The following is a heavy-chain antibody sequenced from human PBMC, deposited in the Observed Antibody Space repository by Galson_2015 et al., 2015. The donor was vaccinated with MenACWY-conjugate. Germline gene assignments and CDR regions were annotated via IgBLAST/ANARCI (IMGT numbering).Heavy chain of an antibody. CDR2: IYYSGST. V-gene: IGHV4-39*01. Sequence: SETLSLTCTVSGGSISNSGYYWGWIRQPPGKGLEWIGNIYYSGSTHYNPSLKSRVTISVDTSKNQFSLKLSSVTAADTAVHYCARSPPTTVTRDYFDYWGQGTLVTVSS. CDR3: ARSPPTTVTRDYFDY. J-gene: IGHJ4*02. CDR1: GGSISNSGYY. D-gene: IGHD4-17*01.